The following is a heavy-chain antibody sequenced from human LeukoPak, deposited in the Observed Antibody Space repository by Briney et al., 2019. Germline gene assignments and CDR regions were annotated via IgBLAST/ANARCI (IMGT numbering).Heavy chain of an antibody. CDR3: ARAGYSDYDYPLDGFDI. D-gene: IGHD5-12*01. J-gene: IGHJ3*02. V-gene: IGHV1-18*01. CDR1: GYTFTSYG. CDR2: ISAYNGNT. Sequence: ASVKVSCKASGYTFTSYGISWVRQAPGQGLEWMGWISAYNGNTNYAQKLQGRVTITADKSTSTAYMELSSLRSEDTAVYYCARAGYSDYDYPLDGFDIWGQGTMVTVSS.